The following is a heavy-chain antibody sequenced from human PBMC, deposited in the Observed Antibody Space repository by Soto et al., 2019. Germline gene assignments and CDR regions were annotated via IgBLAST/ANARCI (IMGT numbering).Heavy chain of an antibody. D-gene: IGHD3-10*01. CDR3: TRTYYYGSGSEFDC. Sequence: QVQLVESGGAVVQPGRSLRLSCEASGFTFSSYGVHWVRQAPGKGLEWVAAVRYDGGEQYYADSLKGRFTISRDNSKDTLYLQMNRLRAEDTAVYYCTRTYYYGSGSEFDCWGQGTLVTVSS. V-gene: IGHV3-33*01. J-gene: IGHJ4*02. CDR1: GFTFSSYG. CDR2: VRYDGGEQ.